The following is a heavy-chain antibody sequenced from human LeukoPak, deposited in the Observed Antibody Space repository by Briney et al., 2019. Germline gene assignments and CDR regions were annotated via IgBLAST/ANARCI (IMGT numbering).Heavy chain of an antibody. CDR3: ALYSGNYRAFDY. Sequence: GGSLRLSCAASGFTVSNNYMNWVRQAPGKGLEWVSIIYSGGNTYYADSVKGRFTISRDNPKNTLYLQTNSLRVEDTAVYYCALYSGNYRAFDYWGQGTLVTVSS. J-gene: IGHJ4*02. V-gene: IGHV3-53*01. CDR1: GFTVSNNY. D-gene: IGHD1-26*01. CDR2: IYSGGNT.